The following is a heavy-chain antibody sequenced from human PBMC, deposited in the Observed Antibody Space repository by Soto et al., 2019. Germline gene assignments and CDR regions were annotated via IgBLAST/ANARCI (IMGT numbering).Heavy chain of an antibody. CDR1: GYTFTSYG. CDR2: ISAYNGNT. V-gene: IGHV1-18*04. CDR3: VRVVVVAAPGGYYYGMDV. D-gene: IGHD2-15*01. Sequence: ASVKVSCKASGYTFTSYGISWVRQAPGQGLEWMGWISAYNGNTNYAQKLQGRVTMTTDTSTSTAYMELRSLRSDDTAVYYCVRVVVVAAPGGYYYGMDVWGQGTTLTVSS. J-gene: IGHJ6*02.